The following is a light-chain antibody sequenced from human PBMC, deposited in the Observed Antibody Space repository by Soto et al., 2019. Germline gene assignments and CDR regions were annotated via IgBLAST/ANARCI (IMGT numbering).Light chain of an antibody. CDR2: EVG. CDR3: VSYIESSLTHWV. J-gene: IGLJ3*02. CDR1: YTDVGGYNR. Sequence: QSVLTQPASVSGSPGQSITISCTGTYTDVGGYNRVSWYQHHAGKGPKMLIFEVGNRPSGISDRFSGSKSGDTASLTISDLQAEDEADYYCVSYIESSLTHWVFGGGTKGTVL. V-gene: IGLV2-14*01.